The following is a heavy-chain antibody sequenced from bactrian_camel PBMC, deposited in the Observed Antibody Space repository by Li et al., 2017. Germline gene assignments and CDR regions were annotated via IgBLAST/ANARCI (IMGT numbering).Heavy chain of an antibody. CDR1: GRTSDLSYA. Sequence: VQLVESGGGSVEEGGSPRLSCSASGRTSDLSYAMGWFRQAPGKEREAVGCIWLSRGSTTYEDSVKGRFTISQDPAEKALFLQMNNLKTEDTAMYYCAGSYHHDCFSGSRSDSFGHWGLGTQVTVS. J-gene: IGHJ6*01. D-gene: IGHD3*01. V-gene: IGHV3S68*01. CDR3: AGSYHHDCFSGSRSDSFGH. CDR2: IWLSRGST.